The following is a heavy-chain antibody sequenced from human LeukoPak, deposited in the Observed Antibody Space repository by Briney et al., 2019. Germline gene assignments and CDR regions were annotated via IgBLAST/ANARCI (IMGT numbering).Heavy chain of an antibody. CDR2: IIPMFGTA. D-gene: IGHD6-6*01. Sequence: GSSVKVSCKASGGTFSSYAISWVRQAPGQGLEWMGGIIPMFGTANYAQKFQGRVTITTDESTSTAYMELSSLRSEDTAVYYCASGSSSPGYFDYWGQGTLVTVSS. J-gene: IGHJ4*02. V-gene: IGHV1-69*05. CDR3: ASGSSSPGYFDY. CDR1: GGTFSSYA.